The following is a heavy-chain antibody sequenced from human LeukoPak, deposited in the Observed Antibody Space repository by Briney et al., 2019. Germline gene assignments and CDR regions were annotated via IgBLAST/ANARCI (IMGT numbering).Heavy chain of an antibody. D-gene: IGHD3-9*01. CDR1: GGSISSYY. CDR3: ARDTPYYDILTGYYREANYYYGMDV. V-gene: IGHV4-59*01. J-gene: IGHJ6*04. CDR2: IYYSGST. Sequence: SETLSLTCTVSGGSISSYYWSWIRQPPGKGLEWIGYIYYSGSTNYNPSLKSRVTISVDTSKNQFSLKLGSVTAADTAVYYCARDTPYYDILTGYYREANYYYGMDVWGKGTTVTVSS.